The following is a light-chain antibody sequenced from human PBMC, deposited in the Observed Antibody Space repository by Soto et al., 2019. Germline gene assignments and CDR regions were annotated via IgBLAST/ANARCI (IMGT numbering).Light chain of an antibody. CDR1: QSVSSY. CDR3: QQRRDWPLT. Sequence: EIVLTQSPDTLSSSPGERATLSCRASQSVSSYLAWYQQKPGQAPRLLIYAASNRATGIPARFSGSGSGTDFTLTISSLEAADFAVYYCQQRRDWPLTFGGGTKVEI. CDR2: AAS. V-gene: IGKV3-11*01. J-gene: IGKJ4*01.